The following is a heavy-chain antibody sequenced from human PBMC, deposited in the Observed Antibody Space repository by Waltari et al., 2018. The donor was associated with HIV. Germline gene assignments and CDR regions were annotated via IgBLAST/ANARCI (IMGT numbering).Heavy chain of an antibody. D-gene: IGHD6-6*01. CDR2: ISSSSNFK. Sequence: EVQLVESGGGPVKPGESLRLSCVTSGFIFNTYSMNWGRQAPGKGPEWGSSISSSSNFKHYADSVKGRFNISRDNAENSLYLQMNGLRAEDTAIYYCARDSRGSTWSLNWFDPWGQGTLVTVSS. J-gene: IGHJ5*02. CDR1: GFIFNTYS. V-gene: IGHV3-21*02. CDR3: ARDSRGSTWSLNWFDP.